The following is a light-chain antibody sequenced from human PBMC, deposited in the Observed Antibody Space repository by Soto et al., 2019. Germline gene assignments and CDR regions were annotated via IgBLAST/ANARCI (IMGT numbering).Light chain of an antibody. Sequence: QSVLTQPASVSGSPGQSITISCNGTSSDVGGYNLVSWYQQDPGKAPKLMISEVTKRPSGVSNRFSGSKSGNTASLTISGLQAEDESDYYCCSYARSGTVFGGGTKLTVL. V-gene: IGLV2-23*02. CDR3: CSYARSGTV. J-gene: IGLJ3*02. CDR1: SSDVGGYNL. CDR2: EVT.